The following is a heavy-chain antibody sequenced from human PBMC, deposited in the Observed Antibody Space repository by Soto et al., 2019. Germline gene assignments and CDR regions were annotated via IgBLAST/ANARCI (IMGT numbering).Heavy chain of an antibody. CDR1: GGTLSSYT. CDR3: AREDGGNSPFDY. D-gene: IGHD2-21*02. CDR2: IIPILGIA. Sequence: QVQLVQSGAEVKKPGSSVKVSCKASGGTLSSYTISWVRQAPGQGLEWMGRIIPILGIANYAQKFQGRVTITADKSTSTAYMELSSLRSEDTAVYYCAREDGGNSPFDYWGQGTLVTVSS. V-gene: IGHV1-69*08. J-gene: IGHJ4*02.